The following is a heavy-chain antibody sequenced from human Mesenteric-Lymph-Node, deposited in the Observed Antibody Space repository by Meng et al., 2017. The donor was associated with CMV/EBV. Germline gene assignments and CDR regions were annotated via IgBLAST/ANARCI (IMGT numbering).Heavy chain of an antibody. V-gene: IGHV3-30-3*01. D-gene: IGHD3-10*02. CDR2: ISHDGGNE. J-gene: IGHJ3*02. CDR1: GFTFSSYA. CDR3: ARGENAIFGAFDI. Sequence: GESLKISCAASGFTFSSYAMHWVRQAPGKGLDWVAVISHDGGNEYNADSVKGRFTISRDNSKNTVYLQMNSLRADDTALYYCARGENAIFGAFDIWGQGTTVTVSS.